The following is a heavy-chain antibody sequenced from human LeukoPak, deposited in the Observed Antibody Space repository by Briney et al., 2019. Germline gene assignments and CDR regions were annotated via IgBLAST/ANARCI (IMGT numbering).Heavy chain of an antibody. J-gene: IGHJ6*02. V-gene: IGHV4-39*01. Sequence: PSETLSLTCTVSGGSISSSSYYWGWIRQPPGKGLEWIGSIYYSGSTYYNPSLKSRVTISVDTSKNQFSLKLSSVTAADTAVYYCARNLLPRSQLLPRVPYYCGMDVWGQGTTVTVSS. D-gene: IGHD2-2*01. CDR3: ARNLLPRSQLLPRVPYYCGMDV. CDR1: GGSISSSSYY. CDR2: IYYSGST.